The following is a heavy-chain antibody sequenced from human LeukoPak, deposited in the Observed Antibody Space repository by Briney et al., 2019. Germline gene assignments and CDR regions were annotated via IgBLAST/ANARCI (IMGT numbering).Heavy chain of an antibody. CDR3: ARLITAFQAFDS. J-gene: IGHJ4*02. Sequence: SETLSLTCSVSGGSISSSSYFWAWIRQPPGKGLEWIGSIYYSGSTYYNPSLNSRVTISVDTSKNQFSLNLSSVTAADTAVYYCARLITAFQAFDSWGQGTLVTVSS. D-gene: IGHD3-16*01. CDR1: GGSISSSSYF. CDR2: IYYSGST. V-gene: IGHV4-39*01.